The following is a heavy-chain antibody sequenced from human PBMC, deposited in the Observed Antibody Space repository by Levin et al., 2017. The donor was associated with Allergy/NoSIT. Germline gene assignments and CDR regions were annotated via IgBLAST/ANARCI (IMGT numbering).Heavy chain of an antibody. V-gene: IGHV3-23*01. CDR2: ISGSGGGA. CDR1: GFTFSSHA. D-gene: IGHD3-10*01. CDR3: AKDRGFNFYYYGMDA. J-gene: IGHJ6*02. Sequence: ASVKVSCAASGFTFSSHAMNWVRQAPGKGLEWVSAISGSGGGAYYADSVKGRFTISRDNSRNTLYLQMNSLKAEDTALYYCAKDRGFNFYYYGMDAWGQGTTVTVS.